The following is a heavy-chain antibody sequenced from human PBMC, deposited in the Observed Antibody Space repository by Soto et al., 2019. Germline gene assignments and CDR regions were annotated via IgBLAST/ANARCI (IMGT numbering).Heavy chain of an antibody. CDR3: ARTQGPGYSSGTVGGIDY. D-gene: IGHD6-19*01. CDR2: INPNSGGT. Sequence: ASVKVSCKASGYTFTGYYMHWVRQAPGQGLEWMGWINPNSGGTNYAQKFQGRVTMTRDTSISTAYMELSRLRSDDTAVYYWARTQGPGYSSGTVGGIDYWGQGTLVTVSS. J-gene: IGHJ4*02. V-gene: IGHV1-2*02. CDR1: GYTFTGYY.